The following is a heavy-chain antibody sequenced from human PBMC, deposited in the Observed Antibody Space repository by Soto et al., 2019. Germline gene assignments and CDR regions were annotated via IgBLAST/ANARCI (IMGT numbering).Heavy chain of an antibody. J-gene: IGHJ4*02. CDR1: GYTFSKYD. CDR2: ISANSGRA. Sequence: ASVKVSCKTSGYTFSKYDISWVRQAPGQGLEWMGLISANSGRANYAQKLQGRVTMTTDTSTSTAYMELRSLRSDDTAIYYCVRQYYDFWTDFPDFDYWGQGTLVTVFS. D-gene: IGHD3-3*01. CDR3: VRQYYDFWTDFPDFDY. V-gene: IGHV1-18*01.